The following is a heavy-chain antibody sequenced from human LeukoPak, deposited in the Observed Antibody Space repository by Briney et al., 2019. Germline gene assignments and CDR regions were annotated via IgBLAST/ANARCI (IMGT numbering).Heavy chain of an antibody. CDR3: ARRVVVPAAPYYFDY. CDR1: GFIFSSYW. CDR2: INSDGSST. D-gene: IGHD2-2*01. Sequence: GGSLRLSCAASGFIFSSYWLHWVRQAPGKGLVWVSRINSDGSSTSYADSVKGRFTISRDNAKNTLYLQMNSLRAEDTAVYYCARRVVVPAAPYYFDYWGQGTLVTVSS. J-gene: IGHJ4*02. V-gene: IGHV3-74*01.